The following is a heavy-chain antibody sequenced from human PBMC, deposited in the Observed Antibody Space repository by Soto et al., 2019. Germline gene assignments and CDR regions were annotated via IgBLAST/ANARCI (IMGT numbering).Heavy chain of an antibody. J-gene: IGHJ4*02. Sequence: GASVKVSCKASGYTFTGYYMHWVRQAPGQGLEWMGWINPNTGGTNYAQKFQAWVTMTRDTSISTAYMELSRLRSDDTAVYYCARGRQDYYDSSGYYYDYWGQGALVTVSS. CDR1: GYTFTGYY. V-gene: IGHV1-2*04. CDR2: INPNTGGT. CDR3: ARGRQDYYDSSGYYYDY. D-gene: IGHD3-22*01.